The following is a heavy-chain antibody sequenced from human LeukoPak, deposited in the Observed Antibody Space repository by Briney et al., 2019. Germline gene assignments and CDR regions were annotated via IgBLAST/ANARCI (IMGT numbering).Heavy chain of an antibody. J-gene: IGHJ4*02. CDR2: INPNSGGT. CDR1: GYTFTGYY. D-gene: IGHD2-15*01. Sequence: GASVKVSCKASGYTFTGYYMHWVRQAPGQGLEWMGWINPNSGGTNYAQKFQGRVTMTRDTSISTAYMELSRLRSDDTAVYYCARDGCSGGSCHNDYWGQGTLVTVSS. CDR3: ARDGCSGGSCHNDY. V-gene: IGHV1-2*02.